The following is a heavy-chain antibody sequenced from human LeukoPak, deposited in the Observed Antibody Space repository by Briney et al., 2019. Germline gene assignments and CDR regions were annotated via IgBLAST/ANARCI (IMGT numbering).Heavy chain of an antibody. V-gene: IGHV3-30*02. CDR3: ATDKTPMDA. J-gene: IGHJ6*03. Sequence: PGGSLRLSCAASGFTFSNYGMHWVRQAPGKGLEWVAFIQYDGSNEIQADSLKGRFTISRDNSKNTLYLQMNSLRTEDTAMYYCATDKTPMDAWGKGTTVTVSS. CDR1: GFTFSNYG. CDR2: IQYDGSNE.